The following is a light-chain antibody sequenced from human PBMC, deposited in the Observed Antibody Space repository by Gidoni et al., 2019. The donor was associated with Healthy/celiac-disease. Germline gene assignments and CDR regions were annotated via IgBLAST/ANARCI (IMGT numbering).Light chain of an antibody. CDR2: AAS. J-gene: IGKJ1*01. CDR1: QGISSY. Sequence: DIQMTQSPSSLSASVGDRVIITCRASQGISSYLAWYQLQPGKVPKLLIYAASTLQPGVPSRFSGTGSRAYFTLTISRQHPEVVASYCYQKYGSAPWTFGQGTKVEIK. CDR3: QKYGSAPWT. V-gene: IGKV1-27*01.